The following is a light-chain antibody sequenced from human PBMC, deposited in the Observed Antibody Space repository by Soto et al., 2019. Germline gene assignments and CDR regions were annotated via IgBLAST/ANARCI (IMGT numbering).Light chain of an antibody. CDR2: RNN. Sequence: QSVLTQPPSASGTPGQRVTISCSGGSSSIGSSSVYWYQQLPGTAPKLLIYRNNQRPSGVPDRFSGSRSGTSASLAISGLRSEDEADYYCAAWDDSLSAWVFGGGTKVTVL. V-gene: IGLV1-47*01. CDR3: AAWDDSLSAWV. J-gene: IGLJ3*02. CDR1: SSSIGSSS.